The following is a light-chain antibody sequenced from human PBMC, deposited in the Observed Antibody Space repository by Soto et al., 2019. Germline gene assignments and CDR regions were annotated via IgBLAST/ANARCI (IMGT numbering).Light chain of an antibody. Sequence: DIQMTQSPSTLSPSVGDRVTITCRASHSMSYWLAWYQQKPGKAPKLLIYKASTLESGVPSRFSGSGSGTEFTLTISSLQPDDFAIYYCQQYNNYWGLTFGGGTKVEIK. CDR3: QQYNNYWGLT. CDR2: KAS. J-gene: IGKJ4*01. CDR1: HSMSYW. V-gene: IGKV1-5*03.